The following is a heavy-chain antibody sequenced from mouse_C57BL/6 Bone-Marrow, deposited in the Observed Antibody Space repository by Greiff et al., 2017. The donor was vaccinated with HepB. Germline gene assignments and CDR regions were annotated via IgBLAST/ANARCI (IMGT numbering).Heavy chain of an antibody. CDR1: GYTFTSYW. D-gene: IGHD1-1*02. CDR2: IYPSDSET. J-gene: IGHJ4*01. CDR3: ARSAARSGGYAMDY. V-gene: IGHV1-61*01. Sequence: QVQLQQPGAELVRPGSSVKLSCKASGYTFTSYWMDWVKQTPGQGLEWIGNIYPSDSETHYNQKFKDKATLTVDKSSSTAYMQLSSLTSEDSAVYYCARSAARSGGYAMDYWGQGTSVTVSS.